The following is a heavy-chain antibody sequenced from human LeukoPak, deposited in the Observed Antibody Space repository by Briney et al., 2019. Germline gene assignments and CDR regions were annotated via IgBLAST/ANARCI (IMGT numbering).Heavy chain of an antibody. V-gene: IGHV4-34*01. D-gene: IGHD3-3*01. CDR2: INHSGST. CDR1: GGSFSSYY. J-gene: IGHJ5*02. CDR3: ARRSYNFRCGIQLNWFDP. Sequence: SETLSLTCAVYGGSFSSYYWSWVRQPPGKGLEWIGEINHSGSTNYNPSLKSRVTISVDTSNHQFSLKLSSVTAAETAVYYCARRSYNFRCGIQLNWFDPSREGTLVTDSP.